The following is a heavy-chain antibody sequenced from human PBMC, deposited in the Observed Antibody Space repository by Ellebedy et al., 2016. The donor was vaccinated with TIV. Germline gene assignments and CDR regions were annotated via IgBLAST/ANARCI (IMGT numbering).Heavy chain of an antibody. CDR3: ARMLGTYFDY. CDR2: IFSSGNT. Sequence: SETLSLTCSVSTVSISSYYWTWIRQPPGKGLEWIAFIFSSGNTNYNSSLESRATISLDMSRGQFSLKLRAVTAADTAVYYCARMLGTYFDYWGQGTLVTVSS. J-gene: IGHJ4*02. V-gene: IGHV4-59*01. D-gene: IGHD1-1*01. CDR1: TVSISSYY.